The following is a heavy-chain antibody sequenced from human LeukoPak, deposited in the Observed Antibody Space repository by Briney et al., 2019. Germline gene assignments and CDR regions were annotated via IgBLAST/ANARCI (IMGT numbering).Heavy chain of an antibody. J-gene: IGHJ4*02. CDR2: TSGTGDSA. CDR1: GFTTSSYA. CDR3: AGDRVGDGNAYYFV. Sequence: GGSLRLSCAASGFTTSSYAMSWVRQAPGKGLEWVSGTSGTGDSANYADSAKGRFTISRDTSKNTMYLQMNSLRAEDTAVYYCAGDRVGDGNAYYFVGGQGTLVTVSS. V-gene: IGHV3-23*01. D-gene: IGHD3-10*02.